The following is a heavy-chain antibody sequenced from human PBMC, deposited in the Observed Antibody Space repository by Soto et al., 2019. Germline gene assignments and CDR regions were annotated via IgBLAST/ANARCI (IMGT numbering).Heavy chain of an antibody. D-gene: IGHD3-3*01. V-gene: IGHV4-59*01. CDR3: ARFLVYGYYYYGMDV. CDR2: IYYSGST. Sequence: PSETLSLTCTVSGGSISSYYWSWIRQPPGKGLEWIGYIYYSGSTNYTPSLKSRVTISVDTSKNQFPLKLSSVTAADTAVYYCARFLVYGYYYYGMDVWGQGTTVTVSS. J-gene: IGHJ6*02. CDR1: GGSISSYY.